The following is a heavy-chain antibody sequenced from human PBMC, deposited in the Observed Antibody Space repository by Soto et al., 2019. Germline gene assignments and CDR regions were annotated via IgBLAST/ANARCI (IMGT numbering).Heavy chain of an antibody. J-gene: IGHJ6*02. CDR3: AKYYGDYGRYYYYYGMDV. D-gene: IGHD4-17*01. V-gene: IGHV3-23*01. CDR1: WVTFLNYG. CDR2: ISGSGGST. Sequence: AGGAPRPPPAAPWVTFLNYGGPRVPPAPSQGLEWVSAISGSGGSTYYADSMKGRFTISRDNSKNTLYLQMNSLRAEDTAVYYCAKYYGDYGRYYYYYGMDVWGQGTTVTVSS.